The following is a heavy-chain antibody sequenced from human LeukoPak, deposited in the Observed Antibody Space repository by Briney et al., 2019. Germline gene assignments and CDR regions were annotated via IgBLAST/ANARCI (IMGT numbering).Heavy chain of an antibody. CDR2: INPNSGNT. D-gene: IGHD3-10*01. V-gene: IGHV1-8*02. CDR1: GYTFTGYY. Sequence: GASVKVSCKASGYTFTGYYMHWVRQAPGQGLEWMGWINPNSGNTGYAQKFQGRVTMTRNTSITTAYMELSSLRSDDTAVYYCTREETFYFGSGTYHYSGMDVWGQGTTVTVSS. CDR3: TREETFYFGSGTYHYSGMDV. J-gene: IGHJ6*02.